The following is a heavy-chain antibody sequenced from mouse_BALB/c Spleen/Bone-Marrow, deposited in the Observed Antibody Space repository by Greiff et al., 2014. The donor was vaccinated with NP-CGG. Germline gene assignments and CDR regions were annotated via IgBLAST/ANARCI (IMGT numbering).Heavy chain of an antibody. D-gene: IGHD2-1*01. CDR3: VRGGNYRFDY. CDR1: GYAFSSSW. V-gene: IGHV1-82*01. Sequence: VHLVESGPELVKPGASVKISCKASGYAFSSSWMNWVKQRPGQGLEWIGRIYPGDGDSNYNGKFKGKATLTADKSSSTAYMQLSSLTSVDSAVYFCVRGGNYRFDYWGQGTTLTVSS. J-gene: IGHJ2*01. CDR2: IYPGDGDS.